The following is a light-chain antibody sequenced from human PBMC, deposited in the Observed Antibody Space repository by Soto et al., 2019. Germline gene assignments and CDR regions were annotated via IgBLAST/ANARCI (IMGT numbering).Light chain of an antibody. CDR1: QSIRSY. Sequence: DIQMTQSPSSLSASVGDRVTITCRASQSIRSYLNWYQQKPGKAPKLLIYAASSLQSGVPSRFSGSGSGTDFTLTISSLQPEDFATYYCQQSYSTPVTVGPGTQGDIK. CDR2: AAS. V-gene: IGKV1-39*01. J-gene: IGKJ3*01. CDR3: QQSYSTPVT.